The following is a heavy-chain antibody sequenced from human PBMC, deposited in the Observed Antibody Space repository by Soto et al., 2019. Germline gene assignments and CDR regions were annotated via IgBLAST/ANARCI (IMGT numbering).Heavy chain of an antibody. V-gene: IGHV3-48*03. CDR3: ARVLKGFLEWLLPEVGSGMDV. Sequence: GGSLRLSCAASGFTFSSYEMNWVRQAPGKGLEWVSYISSSGSTIYYADSVKGRFTISRDNAKNSLYLQMNSLRAEDTAVYYCARVLKGFLEWLLPEVGSGMDVWGQGTTVTVSS. D-gene: IGHD3-3*01. CDR2: ISSSGSTI. CDR1: GFTFSSYE. J-gene: IGHJ6*02.